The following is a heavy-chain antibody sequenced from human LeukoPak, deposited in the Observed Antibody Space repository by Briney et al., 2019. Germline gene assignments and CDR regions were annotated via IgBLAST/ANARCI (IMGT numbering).Heavy chain of an antibody. V-gene: IGHV3-53*01. CDR3: ASRIATAGSVDY. D-gene: IGHD6-13*01. Sequence: GGSLRLSCAASGFTVSSNYMTWVRQAPGKGLEWLSVIYSDGSTYYADSVKGRFTISRDNSKNTLYLQMNSLRAEDTAVHYCASRIATAGSVDYWGQGTLVTVSS. J-gene: IGHJ4*02. CDR1: GFTVSSNY. CDR2: IYSDGST.